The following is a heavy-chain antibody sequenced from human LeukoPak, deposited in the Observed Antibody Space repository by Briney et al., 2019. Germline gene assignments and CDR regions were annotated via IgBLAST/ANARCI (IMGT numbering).Heavy chain of an antibody. D-gene: IGHD6-19*01. CDR1: GYTFTSYG. CDR2: ISAYNGNT. Sequence: PGASVKVSCKASGYTFTSYGISWVRQAPGQGLEWMGWISAYNGNTNYAQKLQGRVTMTTDTSTSTAYMELRSLRSDDTAVYYCAVRVYSSGWYDFDYWGQGTLVTVSS. V-gene: IGHV1-18*01. J-gene: IGHJ4*02. CDR3: AVRVYSSGWYDFDY.